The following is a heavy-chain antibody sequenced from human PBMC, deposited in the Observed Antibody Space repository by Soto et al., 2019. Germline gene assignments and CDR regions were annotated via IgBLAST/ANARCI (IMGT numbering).Heavy chain of an antibody. V-gene: IGHV3-48*02. CDR1: GFTFSIYS. CDR3: ARDHSSSSSIYFYYGIDV. D-gene: IGHD6-13*01. Sequence: PGGSLRLSCAASGFTFSIYSMNWVRQAPGRGLEWVSYISGSSTTTYYADSVKGRFTISRDDAKNSLYLQMNSLRDEDTAVYYCARDHSSSSSIYFYYGIDVWGQGTTVTVSS. J-gene: IGHJ6*02. CDR2: ISGSSTTT.